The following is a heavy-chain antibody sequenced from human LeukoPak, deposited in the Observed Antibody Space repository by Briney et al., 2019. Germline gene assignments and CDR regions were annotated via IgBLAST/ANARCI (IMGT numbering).Heavy chain of an antibody. CDR3: ARGLDPGY. CDR1: GGSISSSSYY. Sequence: SETLSLTCTVSGGSISSSSYYWGWIRQPPGKGLEWIGSIYYSGSTYYNPSLKSRVTISVDTSKNQFSLKLSSVTAADTAVYYYARGLDPGYWGQGTLVTVSS. CDR2: IYYSGST. V-gene: IGHV4-39*01. J-gene: IGHJ4*02.